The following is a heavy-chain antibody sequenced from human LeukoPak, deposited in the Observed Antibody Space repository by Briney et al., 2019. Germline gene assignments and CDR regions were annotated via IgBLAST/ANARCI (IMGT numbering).Heavy chain of an antibody. CDR3: ARARYRGYCSSTSCYLGDSYNWFDP. D-gene: IGHD2-2*01. CDR1: GNTFTGYY. Sequence: ASVKVSCKASGNTFTGYYMHWVRQAPGQGLEWMGWINPNSGGTNYAQKFQGRVTMTRDTSISTAYMELSRLRSDDTAVYYCARARYRGYCSSTSCYLGDSYNWFDPWGQGTLVTVSS. J-gene: IGHJ5*02. CDR2: INPNSGGT. V-gene: IGHV1-2*02.